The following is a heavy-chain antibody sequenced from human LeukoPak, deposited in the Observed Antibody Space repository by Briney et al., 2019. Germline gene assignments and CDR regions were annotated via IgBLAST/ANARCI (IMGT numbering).Heavy chain of an antibody. J-gene: IGHJ4*02. V-gene: IGHV4-59*01. Sequence: SETLSLTCTVSGGSISSYYWSWIRQPPGKGLEWIGYIYYSGSTNYNPSLKSRVTISVDTSKNQFSLKLSSVTAADTAVYYCARARGKWSLDYWGQGTLVTVSS. CDR1: GGSISSYY. CDR2: IYYSGST. D-gene: IGHD2-15*01. CDR3: ARARGKWSLDY.